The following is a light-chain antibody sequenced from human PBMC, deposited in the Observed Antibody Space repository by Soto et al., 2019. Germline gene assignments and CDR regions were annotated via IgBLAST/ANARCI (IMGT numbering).Light chain of an antibody. CDR3: SSYAGSATWV. CDR1: SSDVGGYSH. CDR2: EVT. Sequence: QSALTQPPSASGFPGQSVTISCTGSSSDVGGYSHVSWFQQHPGKAPKLIIYEVTKRPSGVSDRFSASKSGNTASLTVSGLQAEDEADYYCSSYAGSATWVFGGGTKLTVL. J-gene: IGLJ3*02. V-gene: IGLV2-8*01.